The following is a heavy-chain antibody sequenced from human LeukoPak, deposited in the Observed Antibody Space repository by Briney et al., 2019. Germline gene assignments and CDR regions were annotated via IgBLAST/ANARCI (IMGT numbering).Heavy chain of an antibody. CDR1: GYRFTSYW. Sequence: GESLKISCKGSGYRFTSYWIGWVRQMPGKGLEWMGIIYPGDSDTRYSPSFQGQVTISADKSISTAYLQWSSLKASDTAMYYCARWDLDGYNLGPLDYWGQGTLVTVSS. V-gene: IGHV5-51*01. D-gene: IGHD5-24*01. CDR2: IYPGDSDT. CDR3: ARWDLDGYNLGPLDY. J-gene: IGHJ4*02.